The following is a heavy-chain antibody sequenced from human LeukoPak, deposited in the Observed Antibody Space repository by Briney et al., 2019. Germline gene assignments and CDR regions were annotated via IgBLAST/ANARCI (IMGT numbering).Heavy chain of an antibody. J-gene: IGHJ3*02. V-gene: IGHV3-23*01. CDR1: GFTFSSYA. CDR2: ISGSGGST. CDR3: ARVLQRVVATISAFDI. D-gene: IGHD5-12*01. Sequence: GGSLRLSCAASGFTFSSYAMSWVRQAPGKGLEWVSAISGSGGSTYYADSVKGRFTISRDNSKNTLYLQMNSLRAEDTAVYYCARVLQRVVATISAFDIWGQGTMVTVSS.